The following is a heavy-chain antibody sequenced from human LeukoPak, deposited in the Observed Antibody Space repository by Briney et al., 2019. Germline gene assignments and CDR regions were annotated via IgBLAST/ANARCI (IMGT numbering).Heavy chain of an antibody. Sequence: SVKVSCKASGGTFSSYAISWVRQAPGQGLEWMGGIIPIFGTANYAQKFQGRVTITADESTSTAYMELSSLRSEDTAVYYCASGYSYGYAPNFDYWGQGPLVTVSS. V-gene: IGHV1-69*13. J-gene: IGHJ4*02. CDR2: IIPIFGTA. D-gene: IGHD5-18*01. CDR1: GGTFSSYA. CDR3: ASGYSYGYAPNFDY.